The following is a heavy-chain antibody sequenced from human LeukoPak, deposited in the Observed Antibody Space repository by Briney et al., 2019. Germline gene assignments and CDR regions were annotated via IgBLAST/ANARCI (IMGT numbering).Heavy chain of an antibody. CDR3: ARHVEYSYGYVY. Sequence: PSETLSLTCTLSGGSISSSSYYWGWIRQPPGKGLEWIGSIYYSGSTYYNPSLKSRVTISVDTSKNQFSLKLSSVTAADTAVYYCARHVEYSYGYVYWGQGTLVTVSS. CDR1: GGSISSSSYY. J-gene: IGHJ4*02. CDR2: IYYSGST. D-gene: IGHD5-18*01. V-gene: IGHV4-39*01.